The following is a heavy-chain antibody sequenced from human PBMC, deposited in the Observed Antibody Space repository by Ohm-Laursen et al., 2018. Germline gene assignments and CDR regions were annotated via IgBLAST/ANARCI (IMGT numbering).Heavy chain of an antibody. V-gene: IGHV3-23*01. D-gene: IGHD6-19*01. CDR3: AKDRGTVAATEEGVSHYYGMDV. CDR2: ISGSGGST. CDR1: GFTFSSYA. J-gene: IGHJ6*02. Sequence: SLRLSCAVSGFTFSSYAMSWVRQAPGKGLEWVSAISGSGGSTYYADSVKGRFTISRDNSKNTLYLQMNSLRAEDTAVYYCAKDRGTVAATEEGVSHYYGMDVWGQGATVTVSS.